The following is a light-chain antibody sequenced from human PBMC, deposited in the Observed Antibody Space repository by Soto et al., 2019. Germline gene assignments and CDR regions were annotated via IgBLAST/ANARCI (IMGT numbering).Light chain of an antibody. J-gene: IGKJ4*01. V-gene: IGKV1-9*01. CDR3: HQLNIYTLT. CDR2: AAS. CDR1: QGISSY. Sequence: TSPGLDSYVEDRVTITCRASQGISSYLAWYQQKPDKAAQRLIYAASTYQSRVPSRFSGSGARTEYSLSNSTLQPLDILPLYSHQLNIYTLTFAAGTTVDIK.